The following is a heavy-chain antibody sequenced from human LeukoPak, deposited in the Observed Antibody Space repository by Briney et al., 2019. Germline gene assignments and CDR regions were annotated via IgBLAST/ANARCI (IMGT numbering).Heavy chain of an antibody. V-gene: IGHV3-72*01. CDR1: GFTFSDHY. Sequence: PGGSLRLSCAASGFTFSDHYMDWVRQAPGKGLEWVGRTRNKVDSYTTEYAASVKGRFTISRDDSKNSMFLQMNSLKIEDTAVYYCVRVGGGYQFDYWGQGTLVTVSS. CDR3: VRVGGGYQFDY. CDR2: TRNKVDSYTT. J-gene: IGHJ4*02. D-gene: IGHD1-26*01.